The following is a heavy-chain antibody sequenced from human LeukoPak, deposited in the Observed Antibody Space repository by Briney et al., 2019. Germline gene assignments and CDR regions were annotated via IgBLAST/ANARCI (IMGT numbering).Heavy chain of an antibody. CDR1: GYSISSSCY. D-gene: IGHD3-10*01. J-gene: IGHJ3*02. Sequence: PSETLSLTCTVSGYSISSSCYWDWIRQPPGKGLEWIGSIYYTGTTYYNPSLKSRVTISADTSRNQFSLRLNSVTAADTAVYYCVRPGGPLGRVFDIWGQGTMVTVSS. CDR3: VRPGGPLGRVFDI. CDR2: IYYTGTT. V-gene: IGHV4-38-2*02.